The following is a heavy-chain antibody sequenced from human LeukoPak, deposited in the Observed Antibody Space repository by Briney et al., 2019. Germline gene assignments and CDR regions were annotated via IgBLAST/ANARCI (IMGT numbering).Heavy chain of an antibody. CDR2: IYYSGST. Sequence: AETLSLTCTVSGGSLSSISYYWGWIRQPPGKGLEWIGSIYYSGSTYYNPSLKSRVTISADSSNNQFSLKLSSVTAADAAVYYCARLWRAAIDYGGQGTLVTVSS. CDR3: ARLWRAAIDY. J-gene: IGHJ4*02. V-gene: IGHV4-39*01. CDR1: GGSLSSISYY. D-gene: IGHD1-1*01.